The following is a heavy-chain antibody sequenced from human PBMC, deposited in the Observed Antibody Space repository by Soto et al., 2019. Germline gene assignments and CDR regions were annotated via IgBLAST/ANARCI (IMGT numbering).Heavy chain of an antibody. D-gene: IGHD3-16*02. J-gene: IGHJ4*02. V-gene: IGHV1-18*01. CDR1: GYTFTSYG. Sequence: GASVKVSCKASGYTFTSYGISWVRRAPGQGLEWMGWISAYNGNTNYAQKLQGRVTMTTDTSTSTAYMELSSLRSEDTAVYYCARSYYDYVWGSYRSAHFDYWGQGTLVTVSS. CDR3: ARSYYDYVWGSYRSAHFDY. CDR2: ISAYNGNT.